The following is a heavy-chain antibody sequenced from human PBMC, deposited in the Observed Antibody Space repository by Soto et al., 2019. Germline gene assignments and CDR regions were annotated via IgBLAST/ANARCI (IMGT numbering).Heavy chain of an antibody. J-gene: IGHJ5*02. CDR2: IYSGGST. Sequence: GGSLRLSCAASGFTVSSNYMSWVRQAPGKGLEWVSVIYSGGSTYYADSVKGRFTISRDNSKNTLYLQMNSLRAEDTAVYYCARTPALYGDYSNWFAPWGQGSLVTVSS. V-gene: IGHV3-53*01. CDR3: ARTPALYGDYSNWFAP. D-gene: IGHD4-17*01. CDR1: GFTVSSNY.